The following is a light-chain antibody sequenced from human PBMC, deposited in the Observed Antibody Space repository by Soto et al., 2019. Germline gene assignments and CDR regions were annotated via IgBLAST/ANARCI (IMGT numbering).Light chain of an antibody. J-gene: IGLJ1*01. V-gene: IGLV1-51*01. CDR3: GSWDSSLSAYV. CDR2: DDN. CDR1: SSNIGGNS. Sequence: QSVLTQPPSVSAAPGQEVTISCSGSSSNIGGNSVSWYQQLPGTAPKLLIYDDNKRPSGIPDRFSGSQSGTSATLGITGFQTGDEADYYCGSWDSSLSAYVFGTVTKVTVL.